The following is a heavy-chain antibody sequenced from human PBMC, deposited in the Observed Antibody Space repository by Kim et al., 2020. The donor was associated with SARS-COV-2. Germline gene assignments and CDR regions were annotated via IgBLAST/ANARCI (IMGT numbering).Heavy chain of an antibody. CDR2: IIPIFGTG. J-gene: IGHJ6*02. CDR1: GGTFSSYA. V-gene: IGHV1-69*13. D-gene: IGHD5-12*01. CDR3: ARSIGYDSYYYYGMDV. Sequence: SVKVSCKASGGTFSSYAISWVRQAPGQGLEWMGGIIPIFGTGKYRQKFQGRVTITADESTSTAYMELSSPRSEDTAVYYCARSIGYDSYYYYGMDVWGQGTTVTVSS.